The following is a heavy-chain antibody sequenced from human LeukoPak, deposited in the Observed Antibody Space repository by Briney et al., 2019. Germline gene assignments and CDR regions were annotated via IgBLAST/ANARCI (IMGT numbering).Heavy chain of an antibody. V-gene: IGHV3-9*03. J-gene: IGHJ4*02. Sequence: AGRSLRLSCAASGFSFDDYAMHWVRQAPGKGPEWVSGITGNGGTIAYADSVKGRFTVSRDNAKSSLYLQMSSLRAEDMALYYCVRESGSYYFDYWGQGTLVTVSS. CDR1: GFSFDDYA. CDR3: VRESGSYYFDY. D-gene: IGHD3-22*01. CDR2: ITGNGGTI.